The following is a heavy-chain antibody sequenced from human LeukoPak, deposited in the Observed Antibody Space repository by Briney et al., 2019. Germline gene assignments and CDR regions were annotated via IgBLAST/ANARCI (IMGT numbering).Heavy chain of an antibody. Sequence: SETLSLTCAVYGGSFSGYYWSWIRQPPGKGLEWIGEINHSGSTNYNPSLKSRVTISVDTSKNQFSLELSSVTAADTAVYYCARAMITVYGDDAFDIWGQGTMVTVSS. CDR2: INHSGST. CDR1: GGSFSGYY. CDR3: ARAMITVYGDDAFDI. J-gene: IGHJ3*02. D-gene: IGHD4-17*01. V-gene: IGHV4-34*01.